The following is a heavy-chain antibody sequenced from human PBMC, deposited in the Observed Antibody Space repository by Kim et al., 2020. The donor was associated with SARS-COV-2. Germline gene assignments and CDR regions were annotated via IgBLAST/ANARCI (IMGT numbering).Heavy chain of an antibody. J-gene: IGHJ6*02. CDR1: GYTFTGYY. Sequence: ASVKVSCKASGYTFTGYYMHWVRQAPGQGLEWMGWINPNSGGTNYAQKFQGWVTMTRDTSISTAYMELSRLRSDDTAVYYCAREGGTTGTTGDYYYGMDVWGQGTTVTVSS. CDR3: AREGGTTGTTGDYYYGMDV. D-gene: IGHD1-1*01. CDR2: INPNSGGT. V-gene: IGHV1-2*04.